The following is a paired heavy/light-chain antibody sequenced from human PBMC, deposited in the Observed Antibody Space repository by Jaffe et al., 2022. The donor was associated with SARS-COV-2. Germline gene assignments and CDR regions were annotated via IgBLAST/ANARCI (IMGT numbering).Heavy chain of an antibody. D-gene: IGHD3-3*01. Sequence: QVQVQESGPGLVKPWETLSLTCTVSGGSISNSNYYWGWIRQPPGKGLEWIGYIYYSGTTYYNVSLKSRVTISVDTSKNQFSLKLSSVTAADTAVYYCASYRGIRSGYYYYNWFDPWGQGTRVTVSS. CDR2: IYYSGTT. CDR1: GGSISNSNYY. J-gene: IGHJ5*02. CDR3: ASYRGIRSGYYYYNWFDP. V-gene: IGHV4-39*01.
Light chain of an antibody. CDR3: QSYDSSLSGSL. V-gene: IGLV1-40*01. CDR2: GNN. J-gene: IGLJ3*02. Sequence: QSVLTQPPSVSGAPGQRVTISCTGGSSNIGAGYDVHWYQQLPGTAPRLLIYGNNNRPSGVSDRFSTSKSGASASLAITGLQAEDEANYYCQSYDSSLSGSLFGGGTKLTVL. CDR1: SSNIGAGYD.